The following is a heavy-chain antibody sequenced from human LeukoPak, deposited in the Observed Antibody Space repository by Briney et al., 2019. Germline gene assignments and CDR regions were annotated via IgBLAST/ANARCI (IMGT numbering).Heavy chain of an antibody. J-gene: IGHJ6*02. CDR3: AKGDIGSYYGYGMDV. D-gene: IGHD1-26*01. CDR2: ISGSGGST. Sequence: GGSLRLSCAASGFTLSSYAMSWVRQAPGKGLEWVSAISGSGGSTYYADSVKGRFTISRDNSKNTLYLQMNSLRAEDTAVYYCAKGDIGSYYGYGMDVWGQGTTVTVSS. CDR1: GFTLSSYA. V-gene: IGHV3-23*01.